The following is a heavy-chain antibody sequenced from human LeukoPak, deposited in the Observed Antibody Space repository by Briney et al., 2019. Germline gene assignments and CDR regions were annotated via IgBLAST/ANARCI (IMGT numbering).Heavy chain of an antibody. D-gene: IGHD6-13*01. CDR1: GYTFTDYY. Sequence: ASLKVSFKASGYTFTDYYVHWVRQGPGQGLEWMGWINPNSGGTKYAQKFQGRVTMTRDTSISTAYMEMSRLTSDDTAVYYCAREILAAAGRGYHYDMDVWGQGTTVTVSS. CDR3: AREILAAAGRGYHYDMDV. CDR2: INPNSGGT. J-gene: IGHJ6*02. V-gene: IGHV1-2*02.